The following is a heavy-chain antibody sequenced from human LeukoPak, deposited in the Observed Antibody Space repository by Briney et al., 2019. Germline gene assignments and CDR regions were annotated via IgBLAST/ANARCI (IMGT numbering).Heavy chain of an antibody. CDR2: ISAYNGNT. CDR1: GYTFTSYG. J-gene: IGHJ6*02. D-gene: IGHD6-13*01. Sequence: ASVKVSCKASGYTFTSYGISWVRQAPGQGLEGMGWISAYNGNTNYAQKLQGRVTMTTDTSTSTAYMELRSLRSDDTAVYYCARGSGYSIKGYYYYYGMDVWGQGTTVTVSS. V-gene: IGHV1-18*01. CDR3: ARGSGYSIKGYYYYYGMDV.